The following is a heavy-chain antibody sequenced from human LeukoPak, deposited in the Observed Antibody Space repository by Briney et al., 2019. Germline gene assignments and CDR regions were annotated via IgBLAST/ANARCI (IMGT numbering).Heavy chain of an antibody. J-gene: IGHJ4*02. CDR3: AKDGGGWYTSGWYYFDY. Sequence: PGGSLRLSCAASGFTFNNSDMNWVRQAPGKGLEWVSSISSSGSTLYYGDSVKGRFSISRDNSRNTLYLQINSLRAEDTAVYYCAKDGGGWYTSGWYYFDYWGQGTLVTVSS. CDR2: ISSSGSTL. D-gene: IGHD6-19*01. V-gene: IGHV3-48*01. CDR1: GFTFNNSD.